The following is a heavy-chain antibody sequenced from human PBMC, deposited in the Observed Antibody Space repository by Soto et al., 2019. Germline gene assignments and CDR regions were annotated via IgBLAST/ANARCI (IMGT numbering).Heavy chain of an antibody. D-gene: IGHD2-8*02. Sequence: PGGSHRHSSKASGCPFRSYAMHWVRQAPGKGLEWVAVISHDGNVNYYSESVKGRFTMSRDNSKDTLYLQMDSLRTEDTAVYFCAKDEYWESHFYYFMDLWGKGTPVTVSS. V-gene: IGHV3-30*18. CDR2: ISHDGNVN. CDR1: GCPFRSYA. J-gene: IGHJ6*03. CDR3: AKDEYWESHFYYFMDL.